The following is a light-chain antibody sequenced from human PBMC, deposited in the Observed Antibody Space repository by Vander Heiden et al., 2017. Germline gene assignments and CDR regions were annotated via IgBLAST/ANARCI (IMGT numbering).Light chain of an antibody. Sequence: EIVMTQSPATLSVSPGERATLSCRASQSVSSNLAWYQQKPGQAPRLLIHGASTRATGIPARFSGSGSGTEFTLTISSLQSEDFAVYYCQQYSNWPSWTFGQGTKVEIK. J-gene: IGKJ1*01. CDR2: GAS. V-gene: IGKV3-15*01. CDR3: QQYSNWPSWT. CDR1: QSVSSN.